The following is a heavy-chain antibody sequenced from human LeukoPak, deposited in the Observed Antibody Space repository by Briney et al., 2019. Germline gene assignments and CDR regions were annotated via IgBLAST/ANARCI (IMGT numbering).Heavy chain of an antibody. CDR1: GGSISIPSYS. D-gene: IGHD6-13*01. J-gene: IGHJ4*02. Sequence: SETLSLTCTVSGGSISIPSYSWGWVRQPPGKGLEWIGAIYYSGSTYYNPSLKSRVTISVDTSKNQFSLKLSSVTAADTAVYYCARHGIAAAGDYWGQGTLVTVSS. CDR3: ARHGIAAAGDY. CDR2: IYYSGST. V-gene: IGHV4-39*01.